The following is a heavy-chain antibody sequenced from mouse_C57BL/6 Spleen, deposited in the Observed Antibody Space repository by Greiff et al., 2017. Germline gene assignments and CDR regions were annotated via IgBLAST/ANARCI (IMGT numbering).Heavy chain of an antibody. CDR2: INPNNGGT. D-gene: IGHD1-1*01. J-gene: IGHJ1*03. CDR1: GYTFTDYY. CDR3: APYYGSSYWYFDV. V-gene: IGHV1-26*01. Sequence: VQLQHSGPELVKPGASVKISCKASGYTFTDYYMNWVKQSHGQSLEWIGDINPNNGGTSYNQKFKGKATLTVDKSSSTAYMELRSLTSEDSAVXYCAPYYGSSYWYFDVWGTGTTVTVSS.